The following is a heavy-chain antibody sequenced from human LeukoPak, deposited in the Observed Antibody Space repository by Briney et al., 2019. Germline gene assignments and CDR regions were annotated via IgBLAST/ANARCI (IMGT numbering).Heavy chain of an antibody. V-gene: IGHV1-69*04. CDR3: ARDEVAGYY. CDR2: LIPILGIA. CDR1: GGTFTSYA. J-gene: IGHJ4*02. D-gene: IGHD2-15*01. Sequence: SVKVSCKASGGTFTSYAISWVRQAPGQGLEWMGRLIPILGIANYAQKFQDRVAITADKSTSTAYMELSSLRSEDTAVYFCARDEVAGYYWGQGTLVTVSS.